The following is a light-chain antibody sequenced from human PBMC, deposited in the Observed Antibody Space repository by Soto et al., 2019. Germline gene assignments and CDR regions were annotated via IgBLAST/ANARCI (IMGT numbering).Light chain of an antibody. Sequence: DIQLTQSPSFLSASVGGRVTITCRASQAISSHLAWYQQKPGKAPNLLIYGASTLQSGVPSRFSGSGSGTQFTLTISSLQPEDFATYYCLQHNSYPMYTFGQGTKLEIK. J-gene: IGKJ2*01. CDR3: LQHNSYPMYT. CDR2: GAS. V-gene: IGKV1-9*01. CDR1: QAISSH.